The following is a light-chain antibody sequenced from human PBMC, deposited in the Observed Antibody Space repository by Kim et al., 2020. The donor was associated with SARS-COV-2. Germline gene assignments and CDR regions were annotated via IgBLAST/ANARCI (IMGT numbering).Light chain of an antibody. CDR3: QAWDTSTAV. CDR1: KLGDKF. J-gene: IGLJ1*01. CDR2: QDN. V-gene: IGLV3-1*01. Sequence: SVSPGQTATITCSGDKLGDKFACWYQQKAGQSPVLVIYQDNKRPSGIPERFSGSNSGNTATLTISGTQAMDEADYYCQAWDTSTAVFGTGTKVTVL.